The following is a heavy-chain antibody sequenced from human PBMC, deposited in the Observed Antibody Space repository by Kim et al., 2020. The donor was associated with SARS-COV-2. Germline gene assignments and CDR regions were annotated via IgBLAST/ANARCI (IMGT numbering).Heavy chain of an antibody. V-gene: IGHV3-9*01. J-gene: IGHJ6*02. CDR2: ISWNSGSI. D-gene: IGHD2-2*01. CDR3: AKDRALGCSSTSCYVSVDGDYYYGMGV. Sequence: GGSLRLSCAASGFTFGDYAMHWVRQAPGKGLEWVSGISWNSGSIGYADSVKGRFTISRDNAKNSLYLQMNSLRAEDTALYYCAKDRALGCSSTSCYVSVDGDYYYGMGVWGPGTTVTGSS. CDR1: GFTFGDYA.